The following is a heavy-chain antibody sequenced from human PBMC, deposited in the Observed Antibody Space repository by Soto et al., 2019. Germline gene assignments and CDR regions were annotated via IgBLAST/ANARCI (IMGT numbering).Heavy chain of an antibody. CDR2: IYTSGST. Sequence: SETLSLTCTVSGGSISSYYWSWIRQPAGKGLEWIGRIYTSGSTNYNPSLKSRVTMSVDTSKNQFSLKLSSVTAADTAVYYCARDAITIFGVVTSGWFDPWGQGTLVTVS. J-gene: IGHJ5*02. V-gene: IGHV4-4*07. D-gene: IGHD3-3*01. CDR1: GGSISSYY. CDR3: ARDAITIFGVVTSGWFDP.